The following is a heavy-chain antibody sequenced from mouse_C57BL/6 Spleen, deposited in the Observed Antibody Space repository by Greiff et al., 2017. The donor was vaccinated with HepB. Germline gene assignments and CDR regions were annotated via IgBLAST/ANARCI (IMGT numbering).Heavy chain of an antibody. V-gene: IGHV1-82*01. J-gene: IGHJ2*02. CDR3: ARFTTVVATDY. D-gene: IGHD1-1*01. CDR1: GYAFSSSW. Sequence: QVQLQHSGPELVKPGASVKISCKASGYAFSSSWMNWVKQRPGKGLEWIGRIYPGDGDTNYNGKFKGKATLTADKSSSTAYMQLSSLTSEDSAVYFCARFTTVVATDYWGQGTSLTVSS. CDR2: IYPGDGDT.